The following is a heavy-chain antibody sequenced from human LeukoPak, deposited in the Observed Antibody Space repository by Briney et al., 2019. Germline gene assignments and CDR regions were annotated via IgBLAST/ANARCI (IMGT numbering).Heavy chain of an antibody. CDR2: IYWDDDK. Sequence: SGPTQAKPTQTLTLTCTLSGFSLTTYAVGVGWIRQPPGKALEWLALIYWDDDKRYSPSLKSRLTITKDTSENQVVLTMTNMDRVDTARYYCAHRQTSSGFDYWGQGTLVTVSS. CDR1: GFSLTTYAVG. CDR3: AHRQTSSGFDY. J-gene: IGHJ4*02. D-gene: IGHD6-25*01. V-gene: IGHV2-5*02.